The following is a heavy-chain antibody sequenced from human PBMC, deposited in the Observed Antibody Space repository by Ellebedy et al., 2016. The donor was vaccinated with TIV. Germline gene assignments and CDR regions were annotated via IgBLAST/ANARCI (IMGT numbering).Heavy chain of an antibody. V-gene: IGHV1-69*13. CDR3: ASELGSGYYDWFNP. J-gene: IGHJ5*02. CDR2: IIPIFGTA. Sequence: SVKVSXXASGGTFSSYAISWVRQAPGQGLEWMGGIIPIFGTANYAQKFQGRVTITADESTSTAYMEPISLRSEDTAVYYCASELGSGYYDWFNPWGQGTLVTVSS. CDR1: GGTFSSYA. D-gene: IGHD3-22*01.